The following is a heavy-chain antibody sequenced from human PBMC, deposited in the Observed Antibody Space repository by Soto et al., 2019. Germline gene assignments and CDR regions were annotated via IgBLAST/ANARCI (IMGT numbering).Heavy chain of an antibody. J-gene: IGHJ1*01. CDR3: ARENSRIAPRLFQH. V-gene: IGHV3-30-3*01. D-gene: IGHD6-6*01. Sequence: QPGGSLRLSCVASGFSFSGYAMHWARQAPGKGLEWVALISPDGSNEYYSDSARGRFSISRDNSKNTLFLQMNSLRPEDTALYFCARENSRIAPRLFQHWGHGTLVTVSS. CDR2: ISPDGSNE. CDR1: GFSFSGYA.